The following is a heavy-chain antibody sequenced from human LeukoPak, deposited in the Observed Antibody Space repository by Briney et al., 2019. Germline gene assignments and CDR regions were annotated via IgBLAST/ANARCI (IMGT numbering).Heavy chain of an antibody. J-gene: IGHJ4*02. CDR2: INSDGSST. D-gene: IGHD2-2*01. V-gene: IGHV3-74*01. Sequence: PGGSLRLSCAASGFTFSSYWMHWVRQAPGKGLVWVSRINSDGSSTSYADSVKGRFTISRDNAKNTLYLQMNSLRAEDTAVYYCAKAPLGYQGIFDYWGQGTLVTVSS. CDR3: AKAPLGYQGIFDY. CDR1: GFTFSSYW.